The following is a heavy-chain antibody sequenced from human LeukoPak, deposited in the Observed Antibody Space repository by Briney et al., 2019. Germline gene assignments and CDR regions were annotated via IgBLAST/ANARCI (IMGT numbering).Heavy chain of an antibody. J-gene: IGHJ4*02. V-gene: IGHV3-23*01. Sequence: PGGSLRLSCAASGFTFNNYAMSWVRQAPGKGLEWVLAISGRGGSTYYADSVKGRFTISRDNSKNTLYLQMNSLRAEDTAVYYCARDDYGETFDYWGQGTLVTVSS. CDR3: ARDDYGETFDY. CDR1: GFTFNNYA. CDR2: ISGRGGST. D-gene: IGHD4-17*01.